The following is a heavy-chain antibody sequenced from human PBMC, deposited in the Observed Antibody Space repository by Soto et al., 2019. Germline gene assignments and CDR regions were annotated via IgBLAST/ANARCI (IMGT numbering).Heavy chain of an antibody. CDR2: ISGSGGST. D-gene: IGHD3-10*01. Sequence: EVQLLESGGGLVQPGGSLRLSCAASGFTFSSYAMSWVRQAPGKGLEWVSAISGSGGSTYYADSVKGRFTISRDNSKNTLYLQMNSLRAEDTAVYYCEKVGYITMVRGAAIDYWGQGTLVTVSS. J-gene: IGHJ4*02. CDR3: EKVGYITMVRGAAIDY. V-gene: IGHV3-23*01. CDR1: GFTFSSYA.